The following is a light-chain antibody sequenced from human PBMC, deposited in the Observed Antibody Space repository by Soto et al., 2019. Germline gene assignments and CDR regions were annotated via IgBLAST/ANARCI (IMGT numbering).Light chain of an antibody. CDR2: GAS. CDR3: QQYNDWPLT. V-gene: IGKV3-15*01. CDR1: QSVSSN. Sequence: EIVMTQSAATLSVSPGERATLSWGASQSVSSNLAWYQQKHGQGPRIPIYGASTRATDIPGRFSGSGYGTEFNLTISSLQSEDFAVYYCQQYNDWPLTFGGGTKVDIK. J-gene: IGKJ4*01.